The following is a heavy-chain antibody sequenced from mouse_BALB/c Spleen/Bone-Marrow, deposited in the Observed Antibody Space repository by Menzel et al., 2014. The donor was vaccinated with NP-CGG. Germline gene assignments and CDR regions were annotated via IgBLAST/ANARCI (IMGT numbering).Heavy chain of an antibody. CDR1: GYTFTDYW. J-gene: IGHJ1*01. CDR2: IDTSDSYT. Sequence: QVQLKDSGAELVMPGASVKMSCKASGYTFTDYWMHWVKPRPGQGLEWIGAIDTSDSYTSYNQKFKGKTTLTVDESSSTAYMQLSSLTSEDSAVYYCARDYYGRGWYFDVWGAGTTVTVSS. CDR3: ARDYYGRGWYFDV. D-gene: IGHD1-1*01. V-gene: IGHV1-69*01.